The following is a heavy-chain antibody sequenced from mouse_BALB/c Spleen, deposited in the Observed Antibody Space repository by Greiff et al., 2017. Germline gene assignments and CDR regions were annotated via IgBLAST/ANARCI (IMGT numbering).Heavy chain of an antibody. J-gene: IGHJ4*01. V-gene: IGHV3-2*02. CDR2: ISYSGST. D-gene: IGHD2-14*01. CDR1: GYSITSDYA. Sequence: EVQLQQSGPGLVKPSQSLSLTCTVTGYSITSDYAWNWIRQFPGNKLEWMGYISYSGSTSYNPSLKSRISITRDTSKNQFFLQLNSVTTEDTATYYCARENYRYDGGYAMDYWGQGTSVTVSS. CDR3: ARENYRYDGGYAMDY.